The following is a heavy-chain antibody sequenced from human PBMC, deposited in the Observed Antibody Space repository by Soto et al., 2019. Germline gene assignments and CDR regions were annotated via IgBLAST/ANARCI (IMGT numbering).Heavy chain of an antibody. CDR2: IYYSGST. V-gene: IGHV4-59*01. CDR3: ARSKMVVPYYYYGMDV. D-gene: IGHD2-21*01. Sequence: QVQLQESGPGLVKPSETLSLTCTVSGGSISSYYWSWIRQPPGKGLEWIGYIYYSGSTNYNPSLKSRVTISVDTSKNQFSLKLSSVTAADTAVYYCARSKMVVPYYYYGMDVWGQGTTVTVSS. J-gene: IGHJ6*02. CDR1: GGSISSYY.